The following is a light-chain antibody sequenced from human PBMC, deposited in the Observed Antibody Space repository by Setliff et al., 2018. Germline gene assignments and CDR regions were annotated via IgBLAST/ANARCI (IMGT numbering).Light chain of an antibody. J-gene: IGLJ1*01. CDR3: CSYAGSYPYV. V-gene: IGLV2-14*03. Sequence: QSALTQPAAVSGPPGQSIAISCSGGSRDVGGYDFVSWYQQHPGKAPKLLIYEVIKRPSGVSDRFSGSKSGNTASLTISGLQAEDEADYYCCSYAGSYPYVFGTGTKVTVL. CDR1: SRDVGGYDF. CDR2: EVI.